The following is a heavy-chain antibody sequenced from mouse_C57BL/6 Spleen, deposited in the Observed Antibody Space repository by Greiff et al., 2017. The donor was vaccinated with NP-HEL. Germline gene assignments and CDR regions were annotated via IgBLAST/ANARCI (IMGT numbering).Heavy chain of an antibody. CDR2: INPNNGGT. CDR1: GYTFTDYY. J-gene: IGHJ1*03. CDR3: ARGTVVPHWYFDV. Sequence: EVQLQQSGPELVKPGASVKISCKASGYTFTDYYMNWVKQSHGKSLEWIGDINPNNGGTSYNQKFKGKATLTVDKSSSTAYMELRSLTSEDSAVYYCARGTVVPHWYFDVWGTVTTVTVAS. D-gene: IGHD1-1*01. V-gene: IGHV1-26*01.